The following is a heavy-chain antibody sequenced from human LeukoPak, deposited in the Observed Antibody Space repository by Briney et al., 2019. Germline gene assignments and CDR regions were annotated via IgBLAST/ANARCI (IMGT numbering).Heavy chain of an antibody. CDR3: ARDKIVGATYFDY. J-gene: IGHJ4*02. CDR1: GFTFSNYW. CDR2: IRQDGSEI. Sequence: PGGSLRLSCAASGFTFSNYWMSWVRQAPGKGLEWVANIRQDGSEIHYVDSVKGRFTISRDNAKNSLFLQMNSLRAEDTAVYYCARDKIVGATYFDYWGQGTLVTVSS. D-gene: IGHD1-26*01. V-gene: IGHV3-7*01.